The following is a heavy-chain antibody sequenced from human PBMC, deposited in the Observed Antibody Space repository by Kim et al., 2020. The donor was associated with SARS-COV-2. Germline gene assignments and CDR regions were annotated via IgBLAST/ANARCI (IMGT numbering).Heavy chain of an antibody. CDR3: AKDRGILRYFDWLFDY. CDR1: GFTFDDYA. V-gene: IGHV3-43*02. Sequence: GGSLRLSCAASGFTFDDYAMHWVRRAPGKGLEWVSLISGDGGSTYYADSVKGRFTISRDNSKNSLYLQMNSLRIEDTALYYCAKDRGILRYFDWLFDYWGQGTLVTVSS. D-gene: IGHD3-9*01. J-gene: IGHJ4*02. CDR2: ISGDGGST.